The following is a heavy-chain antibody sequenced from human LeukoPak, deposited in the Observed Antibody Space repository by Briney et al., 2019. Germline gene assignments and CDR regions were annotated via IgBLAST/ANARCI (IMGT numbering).Heavy chain of an antibody. CDR3: ARDHDYGDPASFDY. Sequence: ASVKVSCKSSGYTFTGYYMHWVRQAPGQGLEWMGWINPNSGGTNYAQKFQGRVTMTRDTSISTAYMELSRLRSDDTAVYYCARDHDYGDPASFDYWGQGTLVTVSS. CDR1: GYTFTGYY. D-gene: IGHD4-17*01. J-gene: IGHJ4*02. CDR2: INPNSGGT. V-gene: IGHV1-2*02.